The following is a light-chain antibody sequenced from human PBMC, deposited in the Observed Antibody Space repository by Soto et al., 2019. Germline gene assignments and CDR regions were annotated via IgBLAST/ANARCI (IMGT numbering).Light chain of an antibody. CDR1: QSVLFDTNNKNY. CDR3: QQYYITPRT. V-gene: IGKV4-1*01. CDR2: WSS. J-gene: IGKJ4*01. Sequence: DILMTLYTYSLAVCLVESATVNSTSRQSVLFDTNNKNYLAWYQQKPGQPPKLLIYWSSIRGSGVPDRFRGSGSGTDFTLTITSLQAEDVAVYCCQQYYITPRTFGGGTKVDIK.